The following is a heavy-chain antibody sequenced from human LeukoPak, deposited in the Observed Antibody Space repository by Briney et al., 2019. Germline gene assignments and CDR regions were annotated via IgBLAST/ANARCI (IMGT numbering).Heavy chain of an antibody. CDR1: GFTFSSYS. V-gene: IGHV3-21*04. CDR3: ACMPAFDY. D-gene: IGHD2-8*01. J-gene: IGHJ4*02. Sequence: GSLRLSCAASGFTFSSYSMNWVRQAPGKGLEWVSSISSSSSYIYYADSVKGRFTISRDNSKNTLYLQMNSLRAEDTAVYYCACMPAFDYWGQGTLVTVSS. CDR2: ISSSSSYI.